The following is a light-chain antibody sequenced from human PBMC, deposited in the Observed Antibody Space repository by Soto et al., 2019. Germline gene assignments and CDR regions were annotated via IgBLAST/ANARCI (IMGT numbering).Light chain of an antibody. J-gene: IGLJ1*01. CDR3: SSYTSSSTLYV. CDR2: EVS. CDR1: NSDVLGYKY. V-gene: IGLV2-14*01. Sequence: QSPLTQPACVSGAPGQSIAISCSGTNSDVLGYKYVPWYQQHPGKAPKLMIYEVSNRPSGVSNRFSGSKYGNTASLTISGLQAEDEADYYCSSYTSSSTLYVFGTGTKVTVL.